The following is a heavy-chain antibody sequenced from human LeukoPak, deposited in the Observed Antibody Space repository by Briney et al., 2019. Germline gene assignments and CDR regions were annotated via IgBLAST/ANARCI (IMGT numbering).Heavy chain of an antibody. V-gene: IGHV1-69*13. CDR2: IIPIFGTA. CDR3: ARAEYSGYDYRADY. D-gene: IGHD5-12*01. Sequence: GASVKVSCTASGGTFSSYAISWVRQAPGQGLEWMGGIIPIFGTANYAQKFQGRVTITADESTSTAYMELSSLRSEDTAVYYCARAEYSGYDYRADYWGQGTLVTVSS. CDR1: GGTFSSYA. J-gene: IGHJ4*02.